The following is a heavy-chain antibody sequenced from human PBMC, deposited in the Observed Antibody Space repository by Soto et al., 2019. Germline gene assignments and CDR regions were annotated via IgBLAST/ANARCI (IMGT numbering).Heavy chain of an antibody. CDR3: TTSGYCSGASCYYYYGMDV. Sequence: EVQLVESGGGLVKPGGSLRLSCAASGFTFSNAWMNWVRQAPGKGLEWVGRIKSKTDGGTTDYAAPVKGRFTISRDDSKNTLYLQMNSLKTEDTAVYYCTTSGYCSGASCYYYYGMDVWGQGTTVTVSS. V-gene: IGHV3-15*07. CDR2: IKSKTDGGTT. J-gene: IGHJ6*02. D-gene: IGHD2-15*01. CDR1: GFTFSNAW.